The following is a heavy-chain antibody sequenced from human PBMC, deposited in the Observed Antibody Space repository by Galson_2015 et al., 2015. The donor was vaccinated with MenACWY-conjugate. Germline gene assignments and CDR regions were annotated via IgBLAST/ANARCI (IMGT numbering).Heavy chain of an antibody. D-gene: IGHD2-15*01. CDR2: GST. V-gene: IGHV4-4*07. Sequence: GSTNYNPSLKSRVTMSVDTSKNQFSLKLNSVTAADTAVYYCAVLPAAFPHHFDLWGRGTLVTVSS. J-gene: IGHJ2*01. CDR3: AVLPAAFPHHFDL.